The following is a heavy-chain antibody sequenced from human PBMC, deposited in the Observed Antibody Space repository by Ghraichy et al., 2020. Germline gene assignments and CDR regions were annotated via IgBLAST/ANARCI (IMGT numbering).Heavy chain of an antibody. J-gene: IGHJ4*02. Sequence: GSLRLSCAASGFTFSSYSMNWVRQAPGKGLEWVSSISSSSYIYYADSVKGRFTISRDNAKNSLYLQMNSLRAEDTAVYYCARDTEYCSGGSCNYFDYWGQGTLVTVSS. V-gene: IGHV3-21*01. CDR2: ISSSSYI. D-gene: IGHD2-15*01. CDR3: ARDTEYCSGGSCNYFDY. CDR1: GFTFSSYS.